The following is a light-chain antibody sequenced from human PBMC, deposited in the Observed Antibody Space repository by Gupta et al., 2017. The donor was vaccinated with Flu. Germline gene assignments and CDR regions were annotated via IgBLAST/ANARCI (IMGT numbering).Light chain of an antibody. CDR1: QGISSY. CDR3: QQLNSYPPWT. V-gene: IGKV1-9*01. J-gene: IGKJ1*01. CDR2: AAS. Sequence: DIQLTQSPSFLSASVGDRVTITCRASQGISSYLAWYQQKPGKAPKLLIYAASTLQSGVPSMFSGSGSGTEFTLTIISLQPEDFATYYCQQLNSYPPWTFGQGTKVEIK.